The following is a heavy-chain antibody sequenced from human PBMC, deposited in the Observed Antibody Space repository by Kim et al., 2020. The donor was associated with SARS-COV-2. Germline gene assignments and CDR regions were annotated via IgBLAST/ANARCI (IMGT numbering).Heavy chain of an antibody. J-gene: IGHJ6*03. CDR3: AKDAPPRGEDYYMDV. D-gene: IGHD3-16*01. V-gene: IGHV3-11*01. Sequence: ADSVKGRFTISRDNAKKSLDLQMNSLRAEDTAVYYCAKDAPPRGEDYYMDVWGKGTTVTVSS.